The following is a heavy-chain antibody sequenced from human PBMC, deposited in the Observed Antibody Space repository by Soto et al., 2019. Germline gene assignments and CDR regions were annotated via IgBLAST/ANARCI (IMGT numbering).Heavy chain of an antibody. CDR3: ARASGTTRVRFWFDP. CDR1: GYTFTGYY. Sequence: SVKVSCKASGYTFTGYYMHWVRQAPGQGLEWMGWINPNSGGTNYAQKFQGRVTMTRDTYISTAYMELSRLRSDDTAVYYCARASGTTRVRFWFDPWGQGTLVTVSS. D-gene: IGHD1-7*01. J-gene: IGHJ5*02. CDR2: INPNSGGT. V-gene: IGHV1-2*02.